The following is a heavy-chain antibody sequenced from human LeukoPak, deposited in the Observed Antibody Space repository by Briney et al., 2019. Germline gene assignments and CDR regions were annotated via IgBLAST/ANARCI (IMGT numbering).Heavy chain of an antibody. Sequence: SETLSLTCTVSGGSISSYYWNWIRQPPGKGLEWIGYIYYSGSTNYNPSLKSRVTISVDTSKNQFSLKLSSVTAADTAVYYCARDVQIGSMVRGVINWFDPWGQGTLVTVSS. CDR2: IYYSGST. CDR3: ARDVQIGSMVRGVINWFDP. J-gene: IGHJ5*02. D-gene: IGHD3-10*01. CDR1: GGSISSYY. V-gene: IGHV4-59*12.